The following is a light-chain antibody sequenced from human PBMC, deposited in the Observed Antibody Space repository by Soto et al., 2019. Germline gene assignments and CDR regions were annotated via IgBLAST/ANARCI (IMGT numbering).Light chain of an antibody. CDR1: TGAVTSGYY. CDR3: LLYYGGAQV. CDR2: STS. J-gene: IGLJ2*01. V-gene: IGLV7-43*01. Sequence: QAVVTQEPSLTVSPGGTVTLTCDSSTGAVTSGYYPNWFQQKPGQAPRPLIYSTSNKHSWTPARFSGSLLGGKAALTLSGVQPEDEAEYYCLLYYGGAQVFGGGTKLTVL.